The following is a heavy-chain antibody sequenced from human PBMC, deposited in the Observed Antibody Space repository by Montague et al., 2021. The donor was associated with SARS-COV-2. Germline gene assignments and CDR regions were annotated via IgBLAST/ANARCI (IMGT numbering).Heavy chain of an antibody. CDR3: AREGTVPGPRGIYFDD. CDR1: GDSVSSHSAA. Sequence: CAISGDSVSSHSAAWNWIRQSPSGGLEWLGRTYYRSKWYTDYAPSVKTRITITPDTSNNQFSLHLNPVTPGDTAVYYCAREGTVPGPRGIYFDDWGQGTLVTVSS. V-gene: IGHV6-1*01. J-gene: IGHJ4*02. CDR2: TYYRSKWYT. D-gene: IGHD1-1*01.